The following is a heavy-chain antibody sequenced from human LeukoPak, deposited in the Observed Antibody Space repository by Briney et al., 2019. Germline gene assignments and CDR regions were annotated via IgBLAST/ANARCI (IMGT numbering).Heavy chain of an antibody. CDR1: GGYVNRGTFF. J-gene: IGHJ4*02. Sequence: SETLSLTCAVSGGYVNRGTFFWTWRRQPPGRGLEWMGYISNSGSTNYHPSLKSRVTISSDTSKTQFTLKLTSVTAADTAVYYCARSPSGYRFDSWGQGTLVTVSS. CDR3: ARSPSGYRFDS. V-gene: IGHV4-61*01. CDR2: ISNSGST. D-gene: IGHD3-22*01.